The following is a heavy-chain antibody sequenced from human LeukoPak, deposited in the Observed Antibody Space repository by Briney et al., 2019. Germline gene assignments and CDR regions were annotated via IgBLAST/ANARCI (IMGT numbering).Heavy chain of an antibody. CDR1: GGSISSSSYY. J-gene: IGHJ4*02. CDR3: VGGSYARY. V-gene: IGHV4-39*01. CDR2: IYYSGST. Sequence: SQTLSLTCTVSGGSISSSSYYWGWIRQPPGKGLEWIGSIYYSGSTYYNPSLKSRVTISVDTSKNQFSLKLSSVTAADTAVYYCVGGSYARYWGQGALVTVSS. D-gene: IGHD1-26*01.